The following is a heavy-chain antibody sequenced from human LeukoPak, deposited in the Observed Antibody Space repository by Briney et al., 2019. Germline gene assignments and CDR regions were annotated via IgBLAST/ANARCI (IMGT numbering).Heavy chain of an antibody. CDR2: IYYSGST. D-gene: IGHD4-11*01. CDR1: GYSINSGYF. V-gene: IGHV4-38-2*02. CDR3: ARLNRLPNVPY. J-gene: IGHJ4*02. Sequence: SETLSLTCTVSGYSINSGYFWGWIRQPPGKGLEGIANIYYSGSTYYNPSLKSRVTISIDTSKNQFSLQLRSVTAADTAVYYCARLNRLPNVPYWGQGTLVTVSS.